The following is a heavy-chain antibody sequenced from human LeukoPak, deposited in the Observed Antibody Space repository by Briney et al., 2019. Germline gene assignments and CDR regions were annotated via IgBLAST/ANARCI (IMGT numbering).Heavy chain of an antibody. J-gene: IGHJ4*02. CDR2: VKGDGRTT. Sequence: GGSLRLSCAASGLTFSDFWMHWVRQPPGKGLVWVALVKGDGRTTIYADSVKGRFTISRDNAKNTLYLQMNSLRADDSGVYYCATGHSYGYDYWGQGDLVTVSS. CDR1: GLTFSDFW. V-gene: IGHV3-74*01. CDR3: ATGHSYGYDY. D-gene: IGHD5-18*01.